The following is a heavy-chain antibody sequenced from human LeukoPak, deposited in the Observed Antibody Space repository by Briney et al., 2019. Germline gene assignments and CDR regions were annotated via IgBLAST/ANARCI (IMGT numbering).Heavy chain of an antibody. CDR1: GGSISSSSYY. CDR2: IYYSGST. V-gene: IGHV4-39*01. J-gene: IGHJ4*02. CDR3: ARLSGRIAVAGTQDY. Sequence: SETLSLTCTVSGGSISSSSYYWGWIRQPPGKGLEWIWSIYYSGSTYYNPSLKSRVTISVDTSKNQFSLKLSSVTAADTAVYYCARLSGRIAVAGTQDYWGQGTLVTVSS. D-gene: IGHD6-19*01.